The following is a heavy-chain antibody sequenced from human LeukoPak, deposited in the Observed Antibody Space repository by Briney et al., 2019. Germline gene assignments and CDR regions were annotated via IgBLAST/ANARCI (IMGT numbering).Heavy chain of an antibody. Sequence: PGGSLSLSCAASGFPVSSNYMSWVRQAPGKGLEWVSVIYSGGSTYYADSVKGRFTISRDNSKNTLYLQMNSLRAEDTAVYYCGRDGYYYDSSGRAFDIWGQGTMVTVSS. CDR3: GRDGYYYDSSGRAFDI. D-gene: IGHD3-22*01. J-gene: IGHJ3*02. V-gene: IGHV3-53*01. CDR2: IYSGGST. CDR1: GFPVSSNY.